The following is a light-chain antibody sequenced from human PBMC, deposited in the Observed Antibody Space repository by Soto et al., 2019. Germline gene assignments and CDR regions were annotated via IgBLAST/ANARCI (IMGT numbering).Light chain of an antibody. Sequence: QPVLTQPPSVSGAPGQRATISCTGSSSNIGAGYDVHWYQQLPGAAPKLLITGNTNRPSGVPDRFSGSKSGTSASLAITGLQAEDEADYYGQSYDLSLDVVLFGGGTKVTVL. CDR2: GNT. CDR3: QSYDLSLDVVL. J-gene: IGLJ2*01. V-gene: IGLV1-40*01. CDR1: SSNIGAGYD.